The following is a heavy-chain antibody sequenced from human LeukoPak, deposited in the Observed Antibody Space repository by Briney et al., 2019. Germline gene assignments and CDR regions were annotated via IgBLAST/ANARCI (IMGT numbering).Heavy chain of an antibody. V-gene: IGHV1-2*02. D-gene: IGHD1-26*01. CDR2: INPNSGGT. CDR3: ARAMGDFDY. J-gene: IGHJ4*02. CDR1: GYTFTGYY. Sequence: ASVKVSCKASGYTFTGYYMHWVRQAPGQGLEWVGWINPNSGGTNYAQKFQGRVTMTRDASIRTAYMELSRLRSDDTAVYSCARAMGDFDYWGQGTLVTVSS.